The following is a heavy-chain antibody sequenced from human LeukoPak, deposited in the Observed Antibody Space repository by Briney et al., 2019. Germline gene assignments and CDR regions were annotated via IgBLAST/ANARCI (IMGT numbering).Heavy chain of an antibody. D-gene: IGHD3-22*01. CDR1: GYTFTGHS. V-gene: IGHV1-18*04. CDR2: ISPNRGAT. CDR3: ARDFHSSGYYHYFHY. J-gene: IGHJ4*02. Sequence: ASVKVSCKASGYTFTGHSIHWVRQSPGQGLEWMGWISPNRGATNYAQKLQGRVTMTTDTSTSTAYMELRSLRSDDTAVYYCARDFHSSGYYHYFHYWGQGTLVTVSS.